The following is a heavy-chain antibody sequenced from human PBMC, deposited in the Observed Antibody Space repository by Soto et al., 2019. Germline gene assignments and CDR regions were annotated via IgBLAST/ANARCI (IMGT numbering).Heavy chain of an antibody. CDR2: IYYSGST. CDR1: GGSISSGGYY. J-gene: IGHJ3*02. CDR3: ARDMITFGGVIPRHAFDI. Sequence: SETLSLTCTVSGGSISSGGYYWSWIRQHPGKGLEWIGYIYYSGSTYYNPSLKSRVTISVDTSKNQFSLKLSSVTAADTAVYYCARDMITFGGVIPRHAFDIWGQGTMVTVSS. D-gene: IGHD3-16*02. V-gene: IGHV4-31*03.